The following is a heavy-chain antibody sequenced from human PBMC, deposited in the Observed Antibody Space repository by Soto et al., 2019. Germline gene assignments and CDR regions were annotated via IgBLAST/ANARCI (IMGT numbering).Heavy chain of an antibody. CDR2: IFHGGNT. J-gene: IGHJ3*01. CDR1: GFFISSGNY. CDR3: ARARWYDAFDV. D-gene: IGHD2-15*01. Sequence: SETLSLTCAVSGFFISSGNYWGWIRKPPGEGLEGIGSIFHGGNTYYNPSLKSRVTISVDMSKNQFSLKLNSVTAADTAVYYCARARWYDAFDVWGQGTVVTVSS. V-gene: IGHV4-38-2*01.